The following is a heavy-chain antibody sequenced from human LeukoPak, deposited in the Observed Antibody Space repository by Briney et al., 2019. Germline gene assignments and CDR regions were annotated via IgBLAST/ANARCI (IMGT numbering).Heavy chain of an antibody. D-gene: IGHD6-13*01. CDR2: ISYDGNNK. J-gene: IGHJ4*02. V-gene: IGHV3-30*18. CDR3: AKDLGAAADNTLDY. CDR1: GFTFSSYG. Sequence: PGGSLRLSCAASGFTFSSYGMHWVRQAPGKGLEWVAVISYDGNNKYYADSVKGRFTISRDNSKNTLYLQMNSLRAEDTAVYYCAKDLGAAADNTLDYWGQGTLVTVSS.